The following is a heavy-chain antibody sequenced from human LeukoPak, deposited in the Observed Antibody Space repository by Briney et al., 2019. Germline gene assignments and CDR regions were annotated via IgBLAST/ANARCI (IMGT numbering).Heavy chain of an antibody. CDR1: GGSFSGYY. CDR2: INHSGST. V-gene: IGHV4-34*01. Sequence: PSETLSLTCAVYGGSFSGYYWSWIRQPPGKGLEWIWEINHSGSTNYNPSLKSRVTISVDTSQNQFSLKLSSVTAADTAVYYCARGRSRSGYYDYWGQGTLVTVSS. J-gene: IGHJ4*02. D-gene: IGHD3-22*01. CDR3: ARGRSRSGYYDY.